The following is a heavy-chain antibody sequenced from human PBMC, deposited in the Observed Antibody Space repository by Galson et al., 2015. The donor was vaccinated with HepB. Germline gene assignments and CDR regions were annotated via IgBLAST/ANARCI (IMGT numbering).Heavy chain of an antibody. V-gene: IGHV1-46*01. CDR1: GYTFTSYY. CDR3: ARARCSGGSCYGFDY. Sequence: SVKVSCKASGYTFTSYYMHWVRQAPGQGLEWMGIINPSGGSTSYAQKFQGRVTMTRDTSTSTVYMELSSLRSEDTAVYYCARARCSGGSCYGFDYWGQGTLVTVSS. J-gene: IGHJ4*02. D-gene: IGHD2-15*01. CDR2: INPSGGST.